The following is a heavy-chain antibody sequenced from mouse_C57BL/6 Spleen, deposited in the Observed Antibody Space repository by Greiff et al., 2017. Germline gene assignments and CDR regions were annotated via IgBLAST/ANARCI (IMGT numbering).Heavy chain of an antibody. CDR1: GFSLTSYG. J-gene: IGHJ1*03. CDR2: IWSSGST. Sequence: VKLMESGPGLVQPSQSLSITCTVSGFSLTSYGVHWVRQSPGKGLEWLGVIWSSGSTDYNAAFISRLSISKDNSKSQVFFKMNSLQATDTAIYYCARADWYFDVWGTGTTVTVSS. V-gene: IGHV2-2*02. CDR3: ARADWYFDV.